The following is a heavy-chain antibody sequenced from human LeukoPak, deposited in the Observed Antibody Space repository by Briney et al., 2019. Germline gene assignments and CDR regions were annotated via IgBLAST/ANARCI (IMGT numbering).Heavy chain of an antibody. V-gene: IGHV3-30*03. Sequence: PGGSLRLSCAASGFTFSSYGMHWVRQAPGKGLEWVAVISYDGSNKYYADSVKGRFTISRDNSKNTLYLQMNSLRAEDTAVYYCARDPGYCSSTNCHIDYWGQGTLVTVSS. CDR1: GFTFSSYG. D-gene: IGHD2-2*02. CDR2: ISYDGSNK. CDR3: ARDPGYCSSTNCHIDY. J-gene: IGHJ4*02.